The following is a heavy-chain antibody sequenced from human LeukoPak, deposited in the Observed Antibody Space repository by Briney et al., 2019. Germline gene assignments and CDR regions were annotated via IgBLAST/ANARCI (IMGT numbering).Heavy chain of an antibody. CDR1: GFTFSGYD. CDR3: ARGGPHGSGSPFDY. J-gene: IGHJ4*02. Sequence: GGSLRLSCAASGFTFSGYDMSWIRQAPGKGRVGVLYISSSGSTIYYADSVKSRFTISRDNAKNSLYLQMNSLRAEDTAVYYCARGGPHGSGSPFDYWGQGTLVTVSS. D-gene: IGHD3-10*01. CDR2: ISSSGSTI. V-gene: IGHV3-11*01.